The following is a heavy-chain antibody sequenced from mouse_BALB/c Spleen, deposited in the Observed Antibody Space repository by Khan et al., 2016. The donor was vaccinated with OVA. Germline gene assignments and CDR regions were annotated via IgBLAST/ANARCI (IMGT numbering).Heavy chain of an antibody. CDR2: IDPYDSET. Sequence: QVQLQQPGTELVRPGTSVRLSCKASGYTFTSYWMNWIKQRPEQGLEWIGRIDPYDSETHYNQKLKDKAILTVENSSNPAYMQLISLTSADSAVYYCVRNPFAYWGQGTLVTVSA. V-gene: IGHV1-52*01. CDR3: VRNPFAY. J-gene: IGHJ3*01. CDR1: GYTFTSYW.